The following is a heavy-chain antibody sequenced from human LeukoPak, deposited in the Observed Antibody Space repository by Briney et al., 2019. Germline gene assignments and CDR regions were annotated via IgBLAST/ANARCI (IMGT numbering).Heavy chain of an antibody. Sequence: SETLSLTCAVYGGSFSGYYWSWIRQPPGKGLEWIGEINHSGSTNYNPSLKSRVTISVDTSKNQFSLKLSSVTAADTAVYYCARGGGSYYHDYWGQRTLVTVSS. J-gene: IGHJ4*02. CDR3: ARGGGSYYHDY. CDR1: GGSFSGYY. D-gene: IGHD1-26*01. V-gene: IGHV4-34*01. CDR2: INHSGST.